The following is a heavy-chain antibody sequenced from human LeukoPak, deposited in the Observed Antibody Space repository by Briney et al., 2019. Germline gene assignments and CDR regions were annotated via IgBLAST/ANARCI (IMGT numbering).Heavy chain of an antibody. V-gene: IGHV1-46*01. CDR2: INPSGGST. D-gene: IGHD1-26*01. Sequence: ASVKVSCKASGYTFTSYYMHWVRQAPGQGLEWMGIINPSGGSTSYAQKFQGRVTMTRDTSTSTAYMELRSLRSDDTAVYYCARDSRMSSGSYRKYNWFDPWGQGTLVTVSS. J-gene: IGHJ5*02. CDR3: ARDSRMSSGSYRKYNWFDP. CDR1: GYTFTSYY.